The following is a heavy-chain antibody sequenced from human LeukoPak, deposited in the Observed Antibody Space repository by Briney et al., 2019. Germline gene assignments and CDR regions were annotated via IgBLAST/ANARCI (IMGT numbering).Heavy chain of an antibody. Sequence: PSETLSLTCAVYGGSFSGYYWSWIRQPPGKGLEWIGEINHSGSTNYNPSLKSRVTISVDTSKNQFSLKLSSVTAADTAVYYCAPQYSSSWYPEDWFDPWGQGTLVTVSS. D-gene: IGHD6-13*01. CDR3: APQYSSSWYPEDWFDP. CDR2: INHSGST. J-gene: IGHJ5*02. CDR1: GGSFSGYY. V-gene: IGHV4-34*01.